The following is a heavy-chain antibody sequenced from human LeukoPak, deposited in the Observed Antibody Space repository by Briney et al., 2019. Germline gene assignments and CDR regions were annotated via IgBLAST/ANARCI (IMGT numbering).Heavy chain of an antibody. CDR3: ARDLPGKAFDI. J-gene: IGHJ3*02. Sequence: SETLPLTCAVYGGSFSGYYWSWIRQPAGKGLEWIGRIYTSGSTNYNPSLKSRVTMSVDTSKNQFSLKLSSVTAADTVVYYCARDLPGKAFDIWGQGTMVTVSS. V-gene: IGHV4-4*07. CDR2: IYTSGST. CDR1: GGSFSGYY. D-gene: IGHD5/OR15-5a*01.